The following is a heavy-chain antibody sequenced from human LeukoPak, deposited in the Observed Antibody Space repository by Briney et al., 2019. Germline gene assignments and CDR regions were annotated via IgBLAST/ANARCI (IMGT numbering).Heavy chain of an antibody. CDR1: RFSLSTDGVR. D-gene: IGHD5-18*01. Sequence: SCPTLVNPTQSLTLNCSFPRFSLSTDGVRVAWIRQPPGKALEWLALIYWDDDERYRPSLQRPLTTPKDTSKHQVVLTMTNMDPVDTATYYCAHSQAPHAAMVVNWFDPGGRDTVDTVSS. CDR2: IYWDDDE. J-gene: IGHJ5*02. V-gene: IGHV2-5*02. CDR3: AHSQAPHAAMVVNWFDP.